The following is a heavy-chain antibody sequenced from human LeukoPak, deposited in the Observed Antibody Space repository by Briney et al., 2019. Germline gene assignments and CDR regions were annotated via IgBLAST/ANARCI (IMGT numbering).Heavy chain of an antibody. CDR3: AKDPGLYYDILTGHDY. V-gene: IGHV3-30*18. CDR1: GFTFSSYG. Sequence: GGSLRLSCAASGFTFSSYGMHWVRQAPGKGLEWVAVISYDGSNKYYADSVKGRFTISRDNSKNTLYLQMNSLRAEDTAVYYCAKDPGLYYDILTGHDYWGQGTLVTV. J-gene: IGHJ4*02. D-gene: IGHD3-9*01. CDR2: ISYDGSNK.